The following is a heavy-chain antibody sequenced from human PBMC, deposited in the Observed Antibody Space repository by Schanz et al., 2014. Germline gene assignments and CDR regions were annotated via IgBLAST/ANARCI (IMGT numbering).Heavy chain of an antibody. V-gene: IGHV4-34*02. D-gene: IGHD3-22*01. J-gene: IGHJ3*02. CDR2: INQSGTT. Sequence: QVQLQQWGAGLLKPSETLSLTCAVYGGSFSSNYWSWIRQPPGKGLEWIGEINQSGTTNYNPSLKIRVTMSVDTSKNHISLKLRSVTAADTAVYYCARGTRERLLLRSWQFAFDIWVQGTIVTASS. CDR3: ARGTRERLLLRSWQFAFDI. CDR1: GGSFSSNY.